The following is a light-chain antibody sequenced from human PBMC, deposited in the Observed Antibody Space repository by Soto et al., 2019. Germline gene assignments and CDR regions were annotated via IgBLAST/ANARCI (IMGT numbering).Light chain of an antibody. J-gene: IGKJ2*01. CDR3: QQRGNWPYT. Sequence: EIVLTQSPATLSLSPGERATLSCRASQSVSNSLAWYQQTPGQAPRLLIYDASNRATGIPARFSGSGSGTYFTRTISSLEPEDFAVYYCQQRGNWPYTFGQGTKLEIK. CDR1: QSVSNS. CDR2: DAS. V-gene: IGKV3-11*01.